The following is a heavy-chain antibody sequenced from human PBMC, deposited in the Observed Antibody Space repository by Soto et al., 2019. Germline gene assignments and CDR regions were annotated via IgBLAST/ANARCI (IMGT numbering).Heavy chain of an antibody. D-gene: IGHD1-1*01. CDR3: ARDIEMIRGPRHNSVGPGY. CDR1: GFTFNSYA. CDR2: ISFNGIDT. V-gene: IGHV3-30*04. Sequence: GGSLRLSCAASGFTFNSYAMHWVRPAPGQRLERVAVISFNGIDTYYADSVKGRVTISRDNSRNTVFLQMTSLRTEDTAVFYCARDIEMIRGPRHNSVGPGYWGQGTLVTVSS. J-gene: IGHJ4*02.